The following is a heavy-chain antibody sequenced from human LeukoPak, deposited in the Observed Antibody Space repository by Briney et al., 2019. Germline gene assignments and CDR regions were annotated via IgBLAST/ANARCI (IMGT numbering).Heavy chain of an antibody. Sequence: TSETLSLTCSVSGGSISSYHWSWIRQPPGKGLEWIGYIYYTGSTNYNPSLKSRVTISVDTSKNQFSLNLNSVTAADTAVYYCARHFDWLNPFEYWGQGTLVIASS. CDR1: GGSISSYH. V-gene: IGHV4-59*08. D-gene: IGHD3-9*01. CDR3: ARHFDWLNPFEY. CDR2: IYYTGST. J-gene: IGHJ4*02.